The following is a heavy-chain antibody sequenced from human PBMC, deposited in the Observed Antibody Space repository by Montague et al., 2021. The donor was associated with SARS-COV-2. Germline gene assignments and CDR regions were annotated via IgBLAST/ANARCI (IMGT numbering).Heavy chain of an antibody. J-gene: IGHJ6*02. CDR3: ARAGGGSSYNYYGLDV. Sequence: SETLSLTCSVSGGSINSFYWNWIRQSPGKGLEWIGYVYYTGGTNYNPSLKSRATISVDTSKNQFSLTVGSVTAADTAVYYCARAGGGSSYNYYGLDVWGQGTTATVSS. CDR1: GGSINSFY. V-gene: IGHV4-59*13. D-gene: IGHD2-15*01. CDR2: VYYTGGT.